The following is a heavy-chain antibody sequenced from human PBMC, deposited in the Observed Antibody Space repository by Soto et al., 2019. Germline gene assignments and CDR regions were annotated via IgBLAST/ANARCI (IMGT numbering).Heavy chain of an antibody. Sequence: GGSLRLSCAASGFTFSSYGMHWVRQAPGKGLEWVAVISYDGSNKYYADSVKGRFTISRDNSKNTLYLQMNSLRAEDTAVYYCAKEWVEMATIREYYFDYWGQGTLVTVSS. D-gene: IGHD5-12*01. CDR3: AKEWVEMATIREYYFDY. V-gene: IGHV3-30*18. CDR2: ISYDGSNK. CDR1: GFTFSSYG. J-gene: IGHJ4*02.